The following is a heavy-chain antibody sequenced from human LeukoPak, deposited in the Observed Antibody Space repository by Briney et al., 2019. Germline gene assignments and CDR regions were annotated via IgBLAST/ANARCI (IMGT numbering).Heavy chain of an antibody. J-gene: IGHJ6*02. D-gene: IGHD3-22*01. CDR1: GYTFTSYG. Sequence: RASVKVSCKASGYTFTSYGISWVRQAPGQGLEWMGWISAYNGNTNYAQKLQGRVTMTTDTSTSTAYMELRSLRSDDTAVYYCARGTYYYDSSGFSDYYYGMDVWGQGTTVTVSS. V-gene: IGHV1-18*01. CDR2: ISAYNGNT. CDR3: ARGTYYYDSSGFSDYYYGMDV.